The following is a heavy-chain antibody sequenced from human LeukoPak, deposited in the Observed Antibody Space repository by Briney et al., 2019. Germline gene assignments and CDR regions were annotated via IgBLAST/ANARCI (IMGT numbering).Heavy chain of an antibody. CDR1: GFTFSSYG. Sequence: GGSLRLSCAASGFTFSSYGMHWVRQAPGKGLEWVAVISYDGSNKYYADSVKGRFTISRDNSKNTLYLQMNSLRAEDTAVYYCATQYGDYPGRYFDLWGRGTLVTVSS. V-gene: IGHV3-30*03. D-gene: IGHD4-17*01. CDR2: ISYDGSNK. CDR3: ATQYGDYPGRYFDL. J-gene: IGHJ2*01.